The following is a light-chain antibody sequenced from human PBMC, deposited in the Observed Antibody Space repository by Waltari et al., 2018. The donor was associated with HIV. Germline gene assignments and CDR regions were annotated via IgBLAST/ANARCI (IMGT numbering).Light chain of an antibody. V-gene: IGLV1-47*01. CDR1: ASNIGRGY. CDR2: RNN. Sequence: QSVLTQPPSASGAPGQSVTISCSGSASNIGRGYVYWFQQLPGTAPKLLMYRNNQRPSGVPDRFPASKSGTSASLAISGLRPDDEADYYCAAWDVSVSGRGVIFGGGTKLTVL. CDR3: AAWDVSVSGRGVI. J-gene: IGLJ2*01.